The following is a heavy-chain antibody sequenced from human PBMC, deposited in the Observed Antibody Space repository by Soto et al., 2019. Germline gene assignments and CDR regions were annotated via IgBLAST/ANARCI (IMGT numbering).Heavy chain of an antibody. V-gene: IGHV5-51*01. CDR3: AAGYCSGGSCYLGGYYYYGMDV. CDR1: GYSFTSYW. Sequence: PGESLKISCKGSGYSFTSYWIGWVRQMPGKGLEWMGIIYPGDSDTRYSPSFQGQVTISADKSISTAYLQWSSLKASDTAMYYCAAGYCSGGSCYLGGYYYYGMDVWGQGTTVTVSS. J-gene: IGHJ6*02. D-gene: IGHD2-15*01. CDR2: IYPGDSDT.